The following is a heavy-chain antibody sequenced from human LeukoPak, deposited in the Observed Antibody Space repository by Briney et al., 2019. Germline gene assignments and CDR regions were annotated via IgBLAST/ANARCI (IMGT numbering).Heavy chain of an antibody. V-gene: IGHV6-1*01. D-gene: IGHD3-10*01. CDR2: TYYRSKWYN. Sequence: SQTLSLTCAISGDSVSSNSAAWNWIRQSPSRGLEWLGRTYYRSKWYNDYAVSVKSRITINPDTSKNQFSLKLSSVTAADTAVYYCARRVGRWFGERAYYYHYMDVWGKGTTVTISS. CDR1: GDSVSSNSAA. J-gene: IGHJ6*03. CDR3: ARRVGRWFGERAYYYHYMDV.